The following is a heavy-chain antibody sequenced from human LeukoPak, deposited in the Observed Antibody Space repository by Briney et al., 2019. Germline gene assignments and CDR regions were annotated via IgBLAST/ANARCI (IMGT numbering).Heavy chain of an antibody. CDR1: GFTFSSYA. CDR3: ARGRDYGGYIFDY. V-gene: IGHV3-30*09. J-gene: IGHJ4*02. CDR2: ISYDGSNK. D-gene: IGHD4-17*01. Sequence: GRSLRLSCAASGFTFSSYAMHWVRQAPGKGLEWVAVISYDGSNKYYADSVKGRFAISRDNSKNTLYLQMNSLRAEDTAVYYCARGRDYGGYIFDYWGQGTLVTVSS.